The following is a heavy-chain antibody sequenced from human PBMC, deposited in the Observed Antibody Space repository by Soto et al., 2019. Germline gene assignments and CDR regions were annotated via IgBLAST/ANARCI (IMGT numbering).Heavy chain of an antibody. CDR2: IYYSGST. V-gene: IGHV4-59*01. CDR3: GGAGAHFDPPQY. J-gene: IGHJ4*02. Sequence: SETLSLTCTASGGSISSYYWSWIRQPPGKGLEWMGYIYYSGSTNYNPSLKRRVTISVDTSKNQFSLQLNSVTAADTAVGYCGGAGAHFDPPQYWGQGTLGTVSS. CDR1: GGSISSYY.